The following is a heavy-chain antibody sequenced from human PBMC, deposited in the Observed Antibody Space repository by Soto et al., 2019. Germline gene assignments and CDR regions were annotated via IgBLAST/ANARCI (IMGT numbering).Heavy chain of an antibody. CDR1: GDSVGFISSSSYH. D-gene: IGHD4-17*01. Sequence: QLQLQESGPGLVKPSETLSLTCTVSGDSVGFISSSSYHWGWIRQPPGKGLEWIGNIYYSGSTYYNPSLKSPVTTSGDTSKNQFSLRLTSVTAADTAVYYCARHPPYGPLDYWGQGTLVTVSS. CDR3: ARHPPYGPLDY. V-gene: IGHV4-39*01. CDR2: IYYSGST. J-gene: IGHJ4*02.